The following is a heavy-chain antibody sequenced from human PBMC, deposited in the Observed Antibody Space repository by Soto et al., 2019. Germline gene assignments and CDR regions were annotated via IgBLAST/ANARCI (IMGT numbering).Heavy chain of an antibody. J-gene: IGHJ6*02. Sequence: EVQLVESGGGLAKPGGSLRRSCAASGFTFSSYSMNWVRQAPGKGLEWVSSISSSSSYIYYADSVKGRFTISRDNAKNSLYLQMNSLRAEDTAVYYCAREGVQHGSGPYYYYGMDVWGQVTTVTVSS. D-gene: IGHD3-10*01. V-gene: IGHV3-21*01. CDR1: GFTFSSYS. CDR3: AREGVQHGSGPYYYYGMDV. CDR2: ISSSSSYI.